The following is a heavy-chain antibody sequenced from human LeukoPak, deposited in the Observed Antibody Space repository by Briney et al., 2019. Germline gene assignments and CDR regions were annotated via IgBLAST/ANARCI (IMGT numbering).Heavy chain of an antibody. D-gene: IGHD5-18*01. Sequence: PGGSLRLSCAASGFTFSSYEMNWVRQAPGKGLEWVSYISSSGSTIYYADSVKGRFTISRDNAKNSLYLQMNSLRAEDTAVYYCGGVGIHLLGPFDIWGQGTMVTVSS. V-gene: IGHV3-48*03. CDR2: ISSSGSTI. CDR3: GGVGIHLLGPFDI. J-gene: IGHJ3*02. CDR1: GFTFSSYE.